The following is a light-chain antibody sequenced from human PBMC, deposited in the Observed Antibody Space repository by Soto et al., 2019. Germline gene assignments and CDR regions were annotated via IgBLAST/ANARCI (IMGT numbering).Light chain of an antibody. V-gene: IGKV3-20*01. CDR3: QHYGRSPPSWT. J-gene: IGKJ1*01. CDR1: QSVSSNY. CDR2: DAS. Sequence: EIVLTQSPGTLSLSAGERATLSYRASQSVSSNYLAWYQQKPGQPPRLLISDASSRATGIPDRFIGSGSGTDFTLTISSLEPEDFAVYYCQHYGRSPPSWTFGQGTKVEIK.